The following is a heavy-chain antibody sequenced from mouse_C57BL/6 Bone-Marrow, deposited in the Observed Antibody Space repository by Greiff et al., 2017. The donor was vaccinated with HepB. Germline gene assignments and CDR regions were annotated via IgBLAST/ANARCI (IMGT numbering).Heavy chain of an antibody. J-gene: IGHJ1*03. D-gene: IGHD1-1*01. Sequence: QVQLQQPGTELVKPGASVKLSCKASGYTFTSYWMHWVKQRPGQGLEWIGNINPSNGGTNYNQKFKGKSTLTVDKSSSTAYMQLSSLTSEDSAVYYCARPTVVRYFDVWGTGTTVTVSS. V-gene: IGHV1-53*01. CDR1: GYTFTSYW. CDR3: ARPTVVRYFDV. CDR2: INPSNGGT.